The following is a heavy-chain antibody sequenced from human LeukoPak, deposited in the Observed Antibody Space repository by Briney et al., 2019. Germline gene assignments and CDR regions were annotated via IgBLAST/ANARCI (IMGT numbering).Heavy chain of an antibody. CDR3: ARDMIAARPNWFDP. Sequence: ASVKVSCKASGYSFTTYGITWVRQAPGQGLAWMGWISAYNGNTNYAQKLQGRVTMTTDTSTSTAYMELRSLTSDDTAVYYCARDMIAARPNWFDPWGQGTLVTVSS. CDR1: GYSFTTYG. J-gene: IGHJ5*02. CDR2: ISAYNGNT. D-gene: IGHD6-6*01. V-gene: IGHV1-18*01.